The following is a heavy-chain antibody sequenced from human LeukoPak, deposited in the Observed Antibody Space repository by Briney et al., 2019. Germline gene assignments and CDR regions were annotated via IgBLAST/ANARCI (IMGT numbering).Heavy chain of an antibody. CDR2: IYYSGTT. CDR1: GGSISSYH. V-gene: IGHV4-59*01. D-gene: IGHD1-26*01. Sequence: SETLSLTCTVSGGSISSYHWSWIRQPPGKGLECIGYIYYSGTTDYNPSLKSRVTISVDTSNNQFSLKVSSVTAADTAVYYCARSSGTYRSFDYWGQGTLVTVSS. CDR3: ARSSGTYRSFDY. J-gene: IGHJ4*02.